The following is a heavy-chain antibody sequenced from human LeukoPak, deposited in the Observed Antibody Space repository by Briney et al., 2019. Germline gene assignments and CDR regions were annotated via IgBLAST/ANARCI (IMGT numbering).Heavy chain of an antibody. CDR2: IYYSGTT. D-gene: IGHD2-15*01. Sequence: PSQTLSLTCPVSGGSITSSSSNWGWIRQPPGKGLEWIGTIYYSGTTYYNPSLKSRVTISIDAAKNQFSLMLTSVTAADTAVYYCARLVPPGGGDCTGSNCHTVYYFDYWGQGTLVTVSS. CDR1: GGSITSSSSN. J-gene: IGHJ4*02. V-gene: IGHV4-39*01. CDR3: ARLVPPGGGDCTGSNCHTVYYFDY.